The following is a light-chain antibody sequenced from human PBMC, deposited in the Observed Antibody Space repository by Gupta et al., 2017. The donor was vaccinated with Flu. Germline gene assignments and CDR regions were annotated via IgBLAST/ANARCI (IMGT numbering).Light chain of an antibody. V-gene: IGKV3-20*01. CDR2: GAS. Sequence: ENVLTQSPGTLSLSAGERATLSCRASQSVPRSYVAWYQQKRGQAPRLLISGASARATGIPDRFSGSGSGTDFTLTISRLEPEDFAVYYCQQYGSSVLSFGGGTKVEIQ. J-gene: IGKJ4*01. CDR1: QSVPRSY. CDR3: QQYGSSVLS.